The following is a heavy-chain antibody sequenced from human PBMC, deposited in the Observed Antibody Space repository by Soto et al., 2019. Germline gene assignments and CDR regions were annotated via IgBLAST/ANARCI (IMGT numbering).Heavy chain of an antibody. D-gene: IGHD6-19*01. Sequence: GGSLRLSCAASGFTFSSYAMGWVRQAPGKGLEWVSAISGSGGSTYYADSVKGRFTISRDNSKNTLYLQMNSLRAEDTAVYYCAKDHSSGWYGMDVWGQGTTVTVSS. V-gene: IGHV3-23*01. CDR3: AKDHSSGWYGMDV. CDR1: GFTFSSYA. CDR2: ISGSGGST. J-gene: IGHJ6*02.